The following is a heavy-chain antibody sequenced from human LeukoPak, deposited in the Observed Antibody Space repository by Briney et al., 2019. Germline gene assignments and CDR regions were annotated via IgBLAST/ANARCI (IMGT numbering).Heavy chain of an antibody. CDR3: ARGLGVTIFGVVIVEDYSYFMDV. CDR2: INPNSGGT. V-gene: IGHV1-2*06. Sequence: ASVKVSCKASGYTFTGYYMHWVRQAPGQGLEWMGRINPNSGGTEYAQKFQGRVTMTRDTSISTAYMELSRLRSDDTAVYYCARGLGVTIFGVVIVEDYSYFMDVWGKGTTVTVSS. D-gene: IGHD3-3*01. J-gene: IGHJ6*03. CDR1: GYTFTGYY.